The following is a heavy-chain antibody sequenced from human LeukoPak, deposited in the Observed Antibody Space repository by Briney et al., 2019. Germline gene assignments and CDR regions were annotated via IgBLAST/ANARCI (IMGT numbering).Heavy chain of an antibody. V-gene: IGHV4-59*01. Sequence: PSETLSLTCTVSGGSISGYYWNWIRQPPGKGLEWIGYTSDSGGHTDYKPSLKSRVTISVDTSKNQFSLKLTSATAADTAVYYCARWHSHGRYFDYWGQGALVTVSS. CDR2: TSDSGGHT. J-gene: IGHJ4*02. CDR3: ARWHSHGRYFDY. CDR1: GGSISGYY. D-gene: IGHD2-21*01.